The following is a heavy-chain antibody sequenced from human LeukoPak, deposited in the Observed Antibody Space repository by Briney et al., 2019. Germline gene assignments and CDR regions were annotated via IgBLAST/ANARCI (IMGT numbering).Heavy chain of an antibody. CDR2: INAGNGNT. CDR3: ARGIAVAGTPIDY. J-gene: IGHJ4*02. D-gene: IGHD6-19*01. CDR1: GYTFTSYG. Sequence: ASVKVSCKASGYTFTSYGISWVRQAPGQRLEWMGWINAGNGNTKYSQKFQGRVTITRDTSASTAYMELSSLRSEDTAVYYCARGIAVAGTPIDYWGQGTLVTVSS. V-gene: IGHV1-3*01.